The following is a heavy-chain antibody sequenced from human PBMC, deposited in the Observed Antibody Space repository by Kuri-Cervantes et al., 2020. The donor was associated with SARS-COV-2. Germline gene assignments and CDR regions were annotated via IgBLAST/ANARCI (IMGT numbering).Heavy chain of an antibody. V-gene: IGHV3-48*02. CDR1: GFTFSSDG. CDR3: ARGSEAGYYYFDS. CDR2: ISSSSSTI. Sequence: GGALRLSCAASGFTFSSDGMHWVRQAPGKGLEGVAYISSSSSTIYYADSVKCRFTSSRENAKNSLYLQMNSLRDEDTAVYYCARGSEAGYYYFDSWGQGTLVTVSS. D-gene: IGHD3-9*01. J-gene: IGHJ4*02.